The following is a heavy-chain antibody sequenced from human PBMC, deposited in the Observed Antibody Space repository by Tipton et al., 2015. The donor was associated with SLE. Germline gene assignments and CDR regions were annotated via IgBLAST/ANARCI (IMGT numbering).Heavy chain of an antibody. V-gene: IGHV4-31*11. J-gene: IGHJ4*02. CDR2: ISYSGST. Sequence: TLSLTCAVSGLSISGSNYWSWIRQSPGKGLEWIGYISYSGSTNYNSSLKSRLTISVDTSKNQFSLKLSSVTAADTAVYYCARDVGGYNTGWFPYYFDYWGQGTLVTVSS. CDR3: ARDVGGYNTGWFPYYFDY. CDR1: GLSISGSNY. D-gene: IGHD2-8*02.